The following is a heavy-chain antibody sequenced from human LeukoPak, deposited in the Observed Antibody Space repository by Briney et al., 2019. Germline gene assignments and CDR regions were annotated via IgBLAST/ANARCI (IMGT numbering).Heavy chain of an antibody. D-gene: IGHD6-13*01. V-gene: IGHV3-9*01. Sequence: GGSLRLSCAASGFTFDDYAMHWVRQAPGKGLEWVSGISWNSGSIGYADSVKGRFTISRDNAKSSLYLQMNSLRAEDTALYYCAKDTQQLSYYYYYGMDVWGQGTTVTVSS. J-gene: IGHJ6*02. CDR3: AKDTQQLSYYYYYGMDV. CDR2: ISWNSGSI. CDR1: GFTFDDYA.